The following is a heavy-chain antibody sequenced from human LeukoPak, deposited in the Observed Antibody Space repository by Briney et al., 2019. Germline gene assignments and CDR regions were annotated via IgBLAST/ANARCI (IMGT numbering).Heavy chain of an antibody. Sequence: SGGSLRLSCAASGVTFSSYGMHWVRQAPGKGLEWVAIMWYDGSNKYYADSVKGRFTISRDNSKNTLYLQMNSLRAEDTAVYYCARDSYPDYWGQGTLVTVSS. CDR3: ARDSYPDY. D-gene: IGHD1-26*01. V-gene: IGHV3-33*01. CDR1: GVTFSSYG. CDR2: MWYDGSNK. J-gene: IGHJ4*02.